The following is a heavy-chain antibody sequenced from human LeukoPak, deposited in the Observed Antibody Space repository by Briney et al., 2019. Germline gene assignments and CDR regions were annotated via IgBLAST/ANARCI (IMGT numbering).Heavy chain of an antibody. CDR1: GFTFSSYW. Sequence: GGSLILSCAASGFTFSSYWMNWAHQAPGKGLEWVASINHNGNVNYYVDSVKGRFTISRDNAKNSLYLQMSNLRAEDTAVYFCARGGGLDVWGQGATVTVSS. CDR2: INHNGNVN. J-gene: IGHJ6*02. CDR3: ARGGGLDV. V-gene: IGHV3-7*03. D-gene: IGHD3-16*01.